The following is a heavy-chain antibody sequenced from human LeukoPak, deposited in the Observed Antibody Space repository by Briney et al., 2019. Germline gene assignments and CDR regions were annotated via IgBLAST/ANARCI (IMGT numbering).Heavy chain of an antibody. V-gene: IGHV5-51*01. D-gene: IGHD2-2*01. CDR3: ARRERYCSSTSCPPGGMDV. J-gene: IGHJ6*02. CDR2: SYPGDSDT. CDR1: GYSFSSYW. Sequence: GESLKISCKGSGYSFSSYWIGWVRQMPGKGLEWMGISYPGDSDTRYSPSFQGQVTISADKSISTAYLQWSSLKASDTAMYYCARRERYCSSTSCPPGGMDVWGQGTTVTVSS.